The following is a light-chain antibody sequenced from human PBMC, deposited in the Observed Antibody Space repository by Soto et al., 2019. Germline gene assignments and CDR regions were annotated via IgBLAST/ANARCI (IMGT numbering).Light chain of an antibody. Sequence: DLQLTQSPSFLSASVGDRVTISCRASQGISDYLAWYQQKPGKAPKLLIYGASTLQSGVPSRFSGSASGTAFTLTISSLQPEDFATYFCQQFNAYPLTFGGGTKLAIK. CDR1: QGISDY. J-gene: IGKJ4*01. CDR3: QQFNAYPLT. CDR2: GAS. V-gene: IGKV1-9*01.